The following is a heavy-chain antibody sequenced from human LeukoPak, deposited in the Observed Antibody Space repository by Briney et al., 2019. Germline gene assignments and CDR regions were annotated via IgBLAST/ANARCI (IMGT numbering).Heavy chain of an antibody. Sequence: GGSLRLSCAASGFTFSSYWMQWVRQAPGKGLEWVANIKQDGSEKYYADSVKGRFTISRDNAKNSLYLQMNSLRAEDTAVYYCARYCSSTSCYTAAHYYFDYWGQGTLVTVSS. CDR3: ARYCSSTSCYTAAHYYFDY. D-gene: IGHD2-2*02. J-gene: IGHJ4*02. CDR1: GFTFSSYW. CDR2: IKQDGSEK. V-gene: IGHV3-7*03.